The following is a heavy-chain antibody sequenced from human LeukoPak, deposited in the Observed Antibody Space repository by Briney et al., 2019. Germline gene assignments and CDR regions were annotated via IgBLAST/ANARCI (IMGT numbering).Heavy chain of an antibody. CDR1: GYSFTSYW. J-gene: IGHJ3*02. CDR3: ASRGGYSSSSGPHAFDI. CDR2: IYPGDSDT. D-gene: IGHD6-6*01. V-gene: IGHV5-51*01. Sequence: GASLKISCKGSGYSFTSYWIGWVPQMPGKGLEWVGIIYPGDSDTRYSPSFQGQVTISTDKSISTAYLQWSSLKASDTAMYYCASRGGYSSSSGPHAFDIWGQGTMVTVSS.